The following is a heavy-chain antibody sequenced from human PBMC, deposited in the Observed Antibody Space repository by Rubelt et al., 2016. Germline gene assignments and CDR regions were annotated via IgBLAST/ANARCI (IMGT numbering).Heavy chain of an antibody. Sequence: QVQLQQWGAGLLKPSETLSLTCAVYGGSFSGYYWSWIRQPPGKGLEWIGYIYYSGSTNYNPSLKSRVTISVDTSKNQFSLKLSSVTAADTAVYYCARGGLFQKYCSSTSCYRAGGYYYYGMDVWGQGTTVTVSS. J-gene: IGHJ6*02. CDR2: IYYSGST. CDR1: GGSFSGYY. D-gene: IGHD2-2*01. CDR3: ARGGLFQKYCSSTSCYRAGGYYYYGMDV. V-gene: IGHV4-34*01.